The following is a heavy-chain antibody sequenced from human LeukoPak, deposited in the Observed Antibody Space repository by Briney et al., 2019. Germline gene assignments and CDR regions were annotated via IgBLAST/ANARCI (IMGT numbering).Heavy chain of an antibody. CDR3: ARAIAAAVSDYYYYYMDV. D-gene: IGHD6-13*01. Sequence: SETLSLTCIVSGGSISSYYWSWTRQPAGKGLEWIGRIYTSGSTNYNPSLKSRVTMSVDTSKNQFSLKLSSVTAADTAVYYCARAIAAAVSDYYYYYMDVWGKGTTVTVSS. V-gene: IGHV4-4*07. CDR1: GGSISSYY. CDR2: IYTSGST. J-gene: IGHJ6*03.